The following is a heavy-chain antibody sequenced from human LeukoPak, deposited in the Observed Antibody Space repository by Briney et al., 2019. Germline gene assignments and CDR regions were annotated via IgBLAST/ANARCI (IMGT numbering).Heavy chain of an antibody. Sequence: SETLSLTCAVYGGSFSGYYWSWIRQPPGKGLEWIGEINHSGSTNYNPSLKSRVTISVDTSKNQFSLKLSSVTAADTAVYYCARTLDSSGYYYDYWGQGTLVTVSS. J-gene: IGHJ4*02. CDR2: INHSGST. D-gene: IGHD3-22*01. CDR1: GGSFSGYY. CDR3: ARTLDSSGYYYDY. V-gene: IGHV4-34*01.